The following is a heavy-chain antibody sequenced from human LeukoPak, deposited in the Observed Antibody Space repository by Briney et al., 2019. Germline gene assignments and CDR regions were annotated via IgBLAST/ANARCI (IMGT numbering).Heavy chain of an antibody. V-gene: IGHV3-74*01. CDR2: INTDGSST. D-gene: IGHD3-22*01. Sequence: PGGSLRLSCAASGFTFSSYWMHWVRQAPGKGLVWVSRINTDGSSTSYADSVKGRFTISRDNSKNTLYLQMNSLRAEDTAVYYCARGGTIPDYYDSSGYYSYYFDYWGQGTLVTVSS. J-gene: IGHJ4*02. CDR1: GFTFSSYW. CDR3: ARGGTIPDYYDSSGYYSYYFDY.